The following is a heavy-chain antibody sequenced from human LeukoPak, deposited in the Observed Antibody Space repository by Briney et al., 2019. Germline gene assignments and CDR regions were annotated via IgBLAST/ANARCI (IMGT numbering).Heavy chain of an antibody. J-gene: IGHJ4*02. V-gene: IGHV4-59*12. CDR1: GGSISSYY. D-gene: IGHD3-22*01. Sequence: SETLSLTCTVSGGSISSYYWSWLRQPPGKGLEWIGYIYYSGSTNYNPSLKSRVTISVDTSKNQFSLKLSSVTAADTAVYYCASRPRQHYYDSSGYYSYWGQGTLVTVSS. CDR3: ASRPRQHYYDSSGYYSY. CDR2: IYYSGST.